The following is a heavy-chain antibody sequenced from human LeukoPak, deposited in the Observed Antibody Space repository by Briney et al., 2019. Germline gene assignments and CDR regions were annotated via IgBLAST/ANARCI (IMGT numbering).Heavy chain of an antibody. Sequence: SETLSLTCTVSGVSISSYYWSWIRQPAGKGLEWIGRIYTSGSTNYNPSLKSRVTMSVDTSKNQFSLKLSSVTAADTAVYYCASQYGSGSYDSYFDYWGQGTLVTVSS. V-gene: IGHV4-4*07. D-gene: IGHD3-10*01. CDR2: IYTSGST. CDR3: ASQYGSGSYDSYFDY. CDR1: GVSISSYY. J-gene: IGHJ4*02.